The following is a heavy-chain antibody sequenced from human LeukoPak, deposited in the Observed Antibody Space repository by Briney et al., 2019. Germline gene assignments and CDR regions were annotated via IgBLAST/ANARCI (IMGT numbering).Heavy chain of an antibody. J-gene: IGHJ4*02. V-gene: IGHV5-10-1*01. CDR3: ARRSAEDFDY. CDR1: GYSFTSYW. CDR2: IDPSDSYT. Sequence: GESLKISCKGSGYSFTSYWIGWVRQMPGKGLEWMGRIDPSDSYTNYSPPFQGHVTISADKSISTAYLQWSSLKASDTAMYYCARRSAEDFDYWGQGTLVTVSS.